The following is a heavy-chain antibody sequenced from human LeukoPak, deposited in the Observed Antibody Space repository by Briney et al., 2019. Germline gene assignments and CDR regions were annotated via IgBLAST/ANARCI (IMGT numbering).Heavy chain of an antibody. Sequence: GGSLRLSCAASGFTFSSYWMSWVRQAPGKGLEWVANIKQDGSEKYYVDSVKGRFTISRDNAKNSLYLQMNSLRAEDTAVYYCARAYYDFWSGYYRNYFDYWGQGTLATVSS. V-gene: IGHV3-7*01. D-gene: IGHD3-3*01. CDR3: ARAYYDFWSGYYRNYFDY. J-gene: IGHJ4*02. CDR1: GFTFSSYW. CDR2: IKQDGSEK.